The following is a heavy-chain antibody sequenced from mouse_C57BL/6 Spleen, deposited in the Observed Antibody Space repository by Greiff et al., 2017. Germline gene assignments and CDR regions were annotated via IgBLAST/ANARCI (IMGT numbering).Heavy chain of an antibody. J-gene: IGHJ3*01. CDR2: ISDGGSYT. CDR1: GFTFSSYA. CDR3: AREEDGYGYFGG. V-gene: IGHV5-4*03. Sequence: EVKLVESGGGLVKPGGSLKLSCAASGFTFSSYAMSWVRQTPEKRLEWVATISDGGSYTYYPDNVKGRFTISRDNAKNNLYLQMSHLKSEDTAMYYCAREEDGYGYFGGWGQGALVTVSA. D-gene: IGHD2-2*01.